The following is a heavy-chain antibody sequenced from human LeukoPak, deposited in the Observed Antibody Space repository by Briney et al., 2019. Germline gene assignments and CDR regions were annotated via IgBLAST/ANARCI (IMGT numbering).Heavy chain of an antibody. CDR3: AKAPGYGSGSFPLFFDY. J-gene: IGHJ4*02. Sequence: GGSLRLSCAASGFTFSSYGMHWVRQAPGKGLEWVAVISYDGSNKYYADSVKGRFTISRDNSKNTLYLQMNSLRAEDTAVYYCAKAPGYGSGSFPLFFDYWGQGTLVTVSS. V-gene: IGHV3-30*18. CDR2: ISYDGSNK. D-gene: IGHD3-10*01. CDR1: GFTFSSYG.